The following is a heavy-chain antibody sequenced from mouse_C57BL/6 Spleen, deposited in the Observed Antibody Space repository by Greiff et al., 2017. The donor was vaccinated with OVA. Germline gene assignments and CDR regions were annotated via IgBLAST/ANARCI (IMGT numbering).Heavy chain of an antibody. V-gene: IGHV5-6*01. Sequence: EVKLQESGGDLVKPGGSLKLSCAASGFTFSSYGMSWVRQTPDKRLEWVATISSGGSYTYYPDSVKGRFTISRDNAKNTLYLQMSSLKSEDTAMYYCARQKSQFNYFDYWGQGTTLTVSS. J-gene: IGHJ2*01. CDR3: ARQKSQFNYFDY. CDR1: GFTFSSYG. CDR2: ISSGGSYT.